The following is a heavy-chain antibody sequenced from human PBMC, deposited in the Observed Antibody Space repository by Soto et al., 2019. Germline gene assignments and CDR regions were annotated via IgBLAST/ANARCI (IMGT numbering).Heavy chain of an antibody. CDR3: AHSSIAVASRNWFDP. CDR2: IYWDEDK. Sequence: QITLKESGPTLVKPTQTLTLSCTFSGFSLSTSGVGVGWIRQPPGKALEWLALIYWDEDKRYSPSLKSRLTSXXDXTXXQVVLTMPNRAPVDTATYYCAHSSIAVASRNWFDPWGQGTLVTVSS. CDR1: GFSLSTSGVG. J-gene: IGHJ5*02. D-gene: IGHD6-19*01. V-gene: IGHV2-5*02.